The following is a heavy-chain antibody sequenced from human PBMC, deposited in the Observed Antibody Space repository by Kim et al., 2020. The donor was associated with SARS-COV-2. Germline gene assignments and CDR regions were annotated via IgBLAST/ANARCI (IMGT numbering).Heavy chain of an antibody. V-gene: IGHV3-21*01. D-gene: IGHD6-19*01. CDR3: ARVLTSGWSYFDY. Sequence: GGSLRLSCAASGFTFSSYSMNWVRQAPGKGLEWISSISSSGSYIYYADSMKGRFTISRDNARASLYLQMNSLRAEDTAVYYCARVLTSGWSYFDYSGQGT. CDR1: GFTFSSYS. J-gene: IGHJ4*02. CDR2: ISSSGSYI.